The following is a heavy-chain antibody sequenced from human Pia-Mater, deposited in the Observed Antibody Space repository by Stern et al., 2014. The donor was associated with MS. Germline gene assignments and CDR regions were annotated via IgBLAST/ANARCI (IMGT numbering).Heavy chain of an antibody. CDR1: GYTFINYD. V-gene: IGHV1-8*01. J-gene: IGHJ6*02. CDR2: MNPNNANT. CDR3: VRGGLSYGYGLDA. D-gene: IGHD3-16*01. Sequence: QMQLVQSGSQVRKPGASVKVSCQASGYTFINYDIFWVRQATGQGLEWMGWMNPNNANTGHAQKFQGRVTMTRNPSISTAYIELSGLRSDDTAVYYCVRGGLSYGYGLDAWGQGTAVIVSS.